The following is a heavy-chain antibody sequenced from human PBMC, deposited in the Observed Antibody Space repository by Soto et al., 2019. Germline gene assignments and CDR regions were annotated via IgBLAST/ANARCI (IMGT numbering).Heavy chain of an antibody. D-gene: IGHD5-18*01. V-gene: IGHV3-53*01. CDR1: GFTVSSNY. CDR2: IYSGGST. J-gene: IGHJ5*02. CDR3: ARVGIQLWFEGWFDP. Sequence: PGGSLRLSCAASGFTVSSNYMSWVRQAPGKGLEWVSVIYSGGSTYYADSVKGRFTISRDNSKNTLYLQMNSLRAEDTAVYYCARVGIQLWFEGWFDPWGQGTLVTVSS.